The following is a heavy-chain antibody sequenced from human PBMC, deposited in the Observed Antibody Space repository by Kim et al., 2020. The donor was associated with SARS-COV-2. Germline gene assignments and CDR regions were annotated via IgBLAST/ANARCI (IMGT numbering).Heavy chain of an antibody. CDR1: GFTFSSYS. CDR3: AKGEGRAAALKYYCDY. CDR2: ISGGGGST. J-gene: IGHJ4*02. D-gene: IGHD6-13*01. V-gene: IGHV3-23*01. Sequence: GGSLRLSCAASGFTFSSYSMSWVRQAPGKGLEWVSAISGGGGSTDYADSVKGRFTISRDNAKNTLYLQMNSLRAEDTAVYYCAKGEGRAAALKYYCDYWGQGTLVTVSP.